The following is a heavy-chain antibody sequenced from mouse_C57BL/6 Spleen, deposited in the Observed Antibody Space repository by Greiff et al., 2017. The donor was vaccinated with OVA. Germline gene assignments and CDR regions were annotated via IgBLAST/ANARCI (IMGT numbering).Heavy chain of an antibody. V-gene: IGHV1-64*01. CDR3: ASPAYYGSSYYAMDY. Sequence: QVQLQQSGAELVKPGASVKLSCKASGYTFTSYWMHWVKQRPGQGLEWIGMIHPNSGSTNYNEKFKSKATLTVDKSSSTAYMQLSSLTSEDSAVYYCASPAYYGSSYYAMDYWGQGTSVTVSS. CDR2: IHPNSGST. D-gene: IGHD1-1*01. J-gene: IGHJ4*01. CDR1: GYTFTSYW.